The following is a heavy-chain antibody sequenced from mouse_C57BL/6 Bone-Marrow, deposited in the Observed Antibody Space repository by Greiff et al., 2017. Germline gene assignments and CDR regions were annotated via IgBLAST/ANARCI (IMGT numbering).Heavy chain of an antibody. V-gene: IGHV1-19*01. J-gene: IGHJ3*01. D-gene: IGHD2-5*01. CDR3: ARSGYSNPWFAY. CDR1: GYTFTDYY. CDR2: INPYNGGT. Sequence: VQLKESGPVLVKPGASVKMSCKASGYTFTDYYMNWVKQSHGKSLEWIGVINPYNGGTSYNQKFKGKATLTVDKSSSTAYMELNSLTSEDSAVYYCARSGYSNPWFAYWGQGTLVTVAA.